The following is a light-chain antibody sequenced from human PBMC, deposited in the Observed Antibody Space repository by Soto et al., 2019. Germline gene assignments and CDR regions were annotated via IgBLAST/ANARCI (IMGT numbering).Light chain of an antibody. V-gene: IGKV3-15*01. CDR2: GAS. Sequence: EIVMTQSPASLSVPPGERATLSCRASQSVSTNFAWYLQKPGQAPRLLIYGASTMAPAVPARLTASGSGTEFTLSISSLQSDDFGVYYCQQYDTCSWTFGQGTKVEIK. CDR1: QSVSTN. CDR3: QQYDTCSWT. J-gene: IGKJ1*01.